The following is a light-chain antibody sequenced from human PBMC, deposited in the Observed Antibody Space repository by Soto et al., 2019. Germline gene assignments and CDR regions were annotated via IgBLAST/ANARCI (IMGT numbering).Light chain of an antibody. CDR3: QQCNSYPWT. Sequence: IQSTKSPFTLSASVGDRVTITCRASQSISSWLAWYQQKPGKAPKLLIYDASSLESGVPSRFSGSGSGTEFTLTITSLQPDDFATYYCQQCNSYPWTFGQGTKVDIK. CDR2: DAS. J-gene: IGKJ1*01. V-gene: IGKV1-5*01. CDR1: QSISSW.